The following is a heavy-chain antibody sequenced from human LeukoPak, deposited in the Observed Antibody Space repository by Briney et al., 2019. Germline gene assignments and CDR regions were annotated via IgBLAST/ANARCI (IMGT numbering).Heavy chain of an antibody. CDR2: ISAYNGNT. J-gene: IGHJ4*02. V-gene: IGHV1-18*01. CDR3: ARDRRFMEGAKGFDY. CDR1: GYTFTNYG. D-gene: IGHD3-3*01. Sequence: ASVKVSCKASGYTFTNYGITWVRQAPGQGLEWMGWISAYNGNTNYAQKLQGRVTMTTDTSTSTAYMELRSLRSDDTAVYYCARDRRFMEGAKGFDYWGQGTLVTVSS.